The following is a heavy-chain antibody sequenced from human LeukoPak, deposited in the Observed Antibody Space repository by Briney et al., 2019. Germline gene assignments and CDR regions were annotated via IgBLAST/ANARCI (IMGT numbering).Heavy chain of an antibody. J-gene: IGHJ4*02. Sequence: GESLKISCKGSGYSFTSYWISWVRQMPGKGLEWMGRIDPSDSYTNYGPSFQGHVTISADKPISTAYLQWSSLKASDTAMYYCARPAAGGDDYWGQGTLVTVSS. CDR1: GYSFTSYW. D-gene: IGHD6-13*01. CDR2: IDPSDSYT. V-gene: IGHV5-10-1*01. CDR3: ARPAAGGDDY.